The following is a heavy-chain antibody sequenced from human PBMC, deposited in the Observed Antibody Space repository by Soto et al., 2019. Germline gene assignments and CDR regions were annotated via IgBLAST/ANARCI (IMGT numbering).Heavy chain of an antibody. CDR1: GFTFSSYG. V-gene: IGHV3-30*18. CDR2: ISYDGSNK. D-gene: IGHD3-22*01. J-gene: IGHJ6*02. CDR3: AKDGHYYDSSGYYLIYYYYGMDV. Sequence: VGSLRLSCAASGFTFSSYGMHWVRQAPGKGLEWVAVISYDGSNKYYADSVKGRFTISRDNSKNTLYLQMNSLRAEDTAVYYCAKDGHYYDSSGYYLIYYYYGMDVWGQGTAVTVSS.